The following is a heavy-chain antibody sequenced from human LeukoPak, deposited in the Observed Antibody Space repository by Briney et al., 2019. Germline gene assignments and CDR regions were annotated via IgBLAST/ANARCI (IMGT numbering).Heavy chain of an antibody. V-gene: IGHV4-4*07. J-gene: IGHJ4*02. CDR3: ARATRWVPFDY. D-gene: IGHD4-23*01. CDR2: IYTSGST. Sequence: PSETLSLTCTVSGGSISSYYWSWIRQPAGRGLEWIGRIYTSGSTNYNPSLKSRVTISVDKSKNQFSLKLSSVTAADTAVYYCARATRWVPFDYWGQGTLVTVSS. CDR1: GGSISSYY.